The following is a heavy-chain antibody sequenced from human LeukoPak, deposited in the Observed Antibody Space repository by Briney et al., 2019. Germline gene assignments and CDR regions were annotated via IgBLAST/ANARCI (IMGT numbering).Heavy chain of an antibody. CDR3: AKEGGSGWYYFDC. J-gene: IGHJ4*02. CDR1: GFTFSSYA. V-gene: IGHV3-23*01. D-gene: IGHD6-19*01. CDR2: ISGSGGTT. Sequence: GGSQRLSCAASGFTFSSYAMSWVRQAPGKGLEWVSAISGSGGTTYFADSVKGRFTISRDNSKNTLYLQMNSLRAEDTAVYFCAKEGGSGWYYFDCWGQGTLVTVSS.